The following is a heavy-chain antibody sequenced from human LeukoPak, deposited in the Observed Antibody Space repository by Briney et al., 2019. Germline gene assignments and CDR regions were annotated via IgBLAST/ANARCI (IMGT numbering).Heavy chain of an antibody. CDR3: TANGDNSDF. Sequence: PGGSLRLSCAASGISLTDSSVHWVRQASGKGLEWLGRIRNKASTYATAYAASVRGRFTISRDDSKHTAYLQMNSLKTDDTAMYYCTANGDNSDFWGQGTLVTVSS. CDR2: IRNKASTYAT. CDR1: GISLTDSS. D-gene: IGHD2-21*02. V-gene: IGHV3-73*01. J-gene: IGHJ4*02.